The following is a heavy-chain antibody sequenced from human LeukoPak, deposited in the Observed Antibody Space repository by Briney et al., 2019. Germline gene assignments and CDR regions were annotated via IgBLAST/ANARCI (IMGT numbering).Heavy chain of an antibody. D-gene: IGHD2-2*01. J-gene: IGHJ4*02. V-gene: IGHV3-7*02. CDR2: IHLDGSEK. CDR1: RFTFSSYW. Sequence: GGSLRLSCAASRFTFSSYWMSWVRQAPGKGLVWVANIHLDGSEKYYVDSVKGRFTISRDNAKNSLYLQMNSLRAEDTAVYYCASDCSSVSCFDYWGQGTLVTVSS. CDR3: ASDCSSVSCFDY.